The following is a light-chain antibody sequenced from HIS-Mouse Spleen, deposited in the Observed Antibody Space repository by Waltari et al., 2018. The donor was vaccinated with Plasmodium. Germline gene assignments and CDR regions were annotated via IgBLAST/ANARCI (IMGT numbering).Light chain of an antibody. CDR1: ALPKKY. V-gene: IGLV3-10*01. J-gene: IGLJ3*02. Sequence: SYELTQPPSVSVSPGQTARITCSGDALPKKYACCYQQKSGQAPVLVIYEDSKRPSGIPERFSGSSSGTMATLTISGAQVEDEADYYCYSTDSSGNHRVFGGGTKLTVL. CDR2: EDS. CDR3: YSTDSSGNHRV.